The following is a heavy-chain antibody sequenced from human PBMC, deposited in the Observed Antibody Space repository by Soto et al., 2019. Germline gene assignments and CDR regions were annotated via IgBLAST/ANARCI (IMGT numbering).Heavy chain of an antibody. CDR2: INQDGSEK. V-gene: IGHV3-7*01. CDR3: ARELIVGPAEYFQH. D-gene: IGHD1-26*01. J-gene: IGHJ1*01. Sequence: EVQLVESGGGLVQPGGSLRLSCAVSGFTFSSYWMSWVRQTPGKGLEWVANINQDGSEKYNVDSVKGRFTISRDNAKNSLYLQMNSLRAEDTAVYYCARELIVGPAEYFQHWGQGTLVTVSS. CDR1: GFTFSSYW.